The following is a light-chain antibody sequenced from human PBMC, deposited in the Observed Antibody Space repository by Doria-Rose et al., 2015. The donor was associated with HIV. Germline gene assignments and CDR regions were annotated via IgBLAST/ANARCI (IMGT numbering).Light chain of an antibody. J-gene: IGKJ1*01. V-gene: IGKV3-20*01. Sequence: TQSPGTLSLSPGERATLPCRASQSFSSTYLAWYQQKPGQAPSPLIYDGSTRATGIPDRFSASGSGTDFTLTINRLEPEDFALYYCHQYGTSWTFGQGTKVEI. CDR3: HQYGTSWT. CDR1: QSFSSTY. CDR2: DGS.